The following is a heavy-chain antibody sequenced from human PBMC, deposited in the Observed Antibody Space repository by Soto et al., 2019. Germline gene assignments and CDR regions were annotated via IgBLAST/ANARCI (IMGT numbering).Heavy chain of an antibody. Sequence: GSLRLYCSVSGFTLNTYSMHWVRQAPGKGLEWVAVVSFDGVNKHYRDSVKCRFTISRDIAKNMLYLQLTILRLEDTALYYCARDPDLIEAAGNYFDYWGQGTLVTVSS. D-gene: IGHD6-13*01. J-gene: IGHJ4*02. CDR3: ARDPDLIEAAGNYFDY. V-gene: IGHV3-30-3*01. CDR1: GFTLNTYS. CDR2: VSFDGVNK.